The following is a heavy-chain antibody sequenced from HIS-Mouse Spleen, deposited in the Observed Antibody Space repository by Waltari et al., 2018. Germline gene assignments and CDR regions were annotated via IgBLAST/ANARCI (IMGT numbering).Heavy chain of an antibody. V-gene: IGHV3-30*04. CDR1: GFPFSSYA. D-gene: IGHD6-19*01. Sequence: QVQLVESGGGVVQPGRSLRLSCAASGFPFSSYAMHWVRQAPGKGLEWVAVISDDGSNKYYADSVKGRFTISRDNSKNTLYLQMNSLRAEDTAVYYCARGAVAGDAFDIWGQGTMVTVSS. CDR2: ISDDGSNK. J-gene: IGHJ3*02. CDR3: ARGAVAGDAFDI.